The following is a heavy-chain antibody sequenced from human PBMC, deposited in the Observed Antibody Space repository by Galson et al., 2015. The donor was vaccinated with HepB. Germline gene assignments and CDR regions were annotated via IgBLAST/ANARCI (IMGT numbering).Heavy chain of an antibody. CDR1: GYTFTSYY. D-gene: IGHD3-22*01. J-gene: IGHJ4*02. Sequence: SVKVSCKASGYTFTSYYMHWVRQAPGQGLEWMGIINPSGGSTSYAQKFQGRVTMTRDTSTSTVYMELSSLRSEDTAVYYCARDRYYYDSSGYSAPFQFDYWGQGTLVTVSS. V-gene: IGHV1-46*01. CDR2: INPSGGST. CDR3: ARDRYYYDSSGYSAPFQFDY.